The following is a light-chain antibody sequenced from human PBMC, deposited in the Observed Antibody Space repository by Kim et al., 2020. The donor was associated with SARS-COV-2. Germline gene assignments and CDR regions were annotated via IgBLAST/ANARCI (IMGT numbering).Light chain of an antibody. CDR1: QSISSGF. CDR3: QHYGTSPPDN. J-gene: IGKJ2*01. V-gene: IGKV3-20*01. Sequence: EIVLTQSPGTLSLSPGERATLSCRATQSISSGFLAWYQQKPGQAPRLLIYGTSKRPTGIPDRFIGSGSGTDFTLTITRLEPADFAVYYCQHYGTSPPDNFGQGTKVEI. CDR2: GTS.